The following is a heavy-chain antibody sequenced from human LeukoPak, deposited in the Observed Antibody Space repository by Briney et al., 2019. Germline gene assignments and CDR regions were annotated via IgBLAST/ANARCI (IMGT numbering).Heavy chain of an antibody. Sequence: GGSLRLSCGASTFTFSGYRKNWVRQAPGKGLEWVSIISGSGYDTYHADSVKGRFTISRDNSKNTLSLQMNSLRAEDTAVYYCAKHSITMVRGVIFHWGQGILVTVSS. CDR3: AKHSITMVRGVIFH. D-gene: IGHD3-10*01. V-gene: IGHV3-23*01. CDR2: ISGSGYDT. J-gene: IGHJ4*02. CDR1: TFTFSGYR.